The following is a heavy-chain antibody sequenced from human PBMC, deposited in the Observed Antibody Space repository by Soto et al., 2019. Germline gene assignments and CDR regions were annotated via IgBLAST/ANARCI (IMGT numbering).Heavy chain of an antibody. D-gene: IGHD1-26*01. CDR2: IIPIFGTA. CDR3: AGRVAGIVGADDAFDI. V-gene: IGHV1-69*01. J-gene: IGHJ3*02. CDR1: GGTFSSYA. Sequence: QVQLVQSGAEVKKPGSSVKVSCKASGGTFSSYAISWVRQAPGQGLEWMGGIIPIFGTANYAQKFQGRVTITADESTSTAYMELSSLRSEDTAVYYCAGRVAGIVGADDAFDIWGQGTMVTVSS.